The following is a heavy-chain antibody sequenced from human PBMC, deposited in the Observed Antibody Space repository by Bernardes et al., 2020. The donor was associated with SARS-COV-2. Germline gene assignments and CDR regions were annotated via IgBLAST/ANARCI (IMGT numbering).Heavy chain of an antibody. CDR1: GFPFSNYW. D-gene: IGHD1-7*01. J-gene: IGHJ4*02. CDR2: ISGDGTRFIAGGRT. CDR3: ASSYDSGTMGY. V-gene: IGHV3-74*01. Sequence: GGSLRLSCAVSGFPFSNYWMHWVRQVPGKGLVWVARISGDGTRFIAGGRTGYAEPVKGRFTISRDNVRNTVSLQMNSLRADDTAIYYFASSYDSGTMGYWGQGILVTVSS.